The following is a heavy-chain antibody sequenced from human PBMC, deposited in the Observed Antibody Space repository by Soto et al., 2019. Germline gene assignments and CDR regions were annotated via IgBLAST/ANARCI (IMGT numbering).Heavy chain of an antibody. CDR3: AREYGISGTGRVGFDL. CDR1: GYTFTTYA. D-gene: IGHD1-20*01. CDR2: INAGNGNT. Sequence: ASVKVSCKASGYTFTTYAMHWVRQAPGQRLEWMGWINAGNGNTKYSQKFQGRVTITRDTSASTAYMELSSLRSEDTGVYYCAREYGISGTGRVGFDLWGQGTLVTVSS. V-gene: IGHV1-3*01. J-gene: IGHJ4*02.